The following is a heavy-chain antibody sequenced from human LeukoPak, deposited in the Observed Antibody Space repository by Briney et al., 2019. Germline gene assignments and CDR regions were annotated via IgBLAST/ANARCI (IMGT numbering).Heavy chain of an antibody. Sequence: GGSLRLSCAASGFTFSSYWMHWVRQGPGKGLVWVSRINSDGSSTRYADSVKGRFTISRDNAKNSLYLQMNSLRAEDTAVYYCAELGITMIGGVWGKGTTVTISS. CDR1: GFTFSSYW. CDR2: INSDGSST. D-gene: IGHD3-10*02. V-gene: IGHV3-74*01. CDR3: AELGITMIGGV. J-gene: IGHJ6*04.